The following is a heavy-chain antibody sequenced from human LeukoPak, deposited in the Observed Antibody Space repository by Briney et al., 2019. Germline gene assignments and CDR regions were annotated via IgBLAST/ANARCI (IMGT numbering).Heavy chain of an antibody. J-gene: IGHJ6*03. V-gene: IGHV4-38-2*02. D-gene: IGHD3-22*01. CDR1: AYSISSGFY. CDR2: IYHSGNT. CDR3: ARGHDSSGYYPQPYYYYYMDV. Sequence: SETLSLTCTVSAYSISSGFYWGWIRQPPEKGLEWIGSIYHSGNTYYNPSLKSRVTMSVDTSKNQFSLNLRSVTAADTAVYYCARGHDSSGYYPQPYYYYYMDVWGKGTTVTVSS.